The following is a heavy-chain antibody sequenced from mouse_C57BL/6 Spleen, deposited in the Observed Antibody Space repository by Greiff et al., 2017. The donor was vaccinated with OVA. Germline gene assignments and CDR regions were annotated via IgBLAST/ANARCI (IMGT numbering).Heavy chain of an antibody. D-gene: IGHD1-1*01. CDR3: ARLVDYYGSGGYFDV. CDR1: GYAFSSYW. V-gene: IGHV1-80*01. CDR2: IYPGDGDT. J-gene: IGHJ1*03. Sequence: VQLQQSGAELVKPGASVKISCKASGYAFSSYWMNWVKQRPGKGLEWIGQIYPGDGDTNYNGKFKGKATLTADKSSSTAYMQLSSLTSEDSAVYFCARLVDYYGSGGYFDVWGTGTTVTVSS.